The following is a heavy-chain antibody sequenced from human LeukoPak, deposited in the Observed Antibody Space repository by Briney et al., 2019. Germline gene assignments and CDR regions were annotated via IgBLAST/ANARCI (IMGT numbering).Heavy chain of an antibody. Sequence: SGGSLRLSCAASGFTFSSYAMSWVRQAPGKGLEWVSSISSSSSYIYYADSVKGRFTISRDNAKNSLYLQMNSLRAEDTAVYYCARTEDIVVVPADYYYYYYMDVWGKGTTVTVSS. CDR3: ARTEDIVVVPADYYYYYYMDV. J-gene: IGHJ6*03. D-gene: IGHD2-2*01. CDR2: ISSSSSYI. CDR1: GFTFSSYA. V-gene: IGHV3-21*01.